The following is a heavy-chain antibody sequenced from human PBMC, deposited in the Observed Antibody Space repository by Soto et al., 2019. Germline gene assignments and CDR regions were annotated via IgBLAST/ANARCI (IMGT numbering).Heavy chain of an antibody. V-gene: IGHV3-48*03. D-gene: IGHD2-8*01. Sequence: GGSLRLSCAASGFTFGSYEMNWVRQAPGKGLEWVSYISTTGSAIYYADSVKGRFTISRDNYENSLYPQMNSLRAEDTAVYYCARDSYCTNTHCSSGGMDVWGRGTTVTVSS. CDR2: ISTTGSAI. J-gene: IGHJ6*02. CDR3: ARDSYCTNTHCSSGGMDV. CDR1: GFTFGSYE.